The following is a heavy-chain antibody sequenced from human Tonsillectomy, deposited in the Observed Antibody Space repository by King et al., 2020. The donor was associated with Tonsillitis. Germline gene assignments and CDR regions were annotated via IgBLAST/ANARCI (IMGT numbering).Heavy chain of an antibody. V-gene: IGHV4-39*01. Sequence: QLQLQESGPGLVKPSETLSLTCAVSGGSISRSPYYWGWIRQPPGKGLEWIGSFYYSGNTYSNPSLKSRVTISVDTSKNQFSLSLTSVTAADTAVYYCARDYGLNWGQGTLVTVSS. D-gene: IGHD4-17*01. CDR2: FYYSGNT. J-gene: IGHJ4*02. CDR3: ARDYGLN. CDR1: GGSISRSPYY.